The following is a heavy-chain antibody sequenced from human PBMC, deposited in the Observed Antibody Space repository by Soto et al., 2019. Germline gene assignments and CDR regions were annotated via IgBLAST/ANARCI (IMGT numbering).Heavy chain of an antibody. CDR3: ARHCSGGSCYYAFDI. CDR2: IKHSGST. CDR1: GGSFSGYY. V-gene: IGHV4-34*01. D-gene: IGHD2-15*01. J-gene: IGHJ3*02. Sequence: SETLSLTCAVYGGSFSGYYWSWIRQPPGKGLEWIGEIKHSGSTKYNPSLKSRVTVSVDTSKNQFSLKLSSVTAADTAVYYCARHCSGGSCYYAFDIWGQGTMVTVSS.